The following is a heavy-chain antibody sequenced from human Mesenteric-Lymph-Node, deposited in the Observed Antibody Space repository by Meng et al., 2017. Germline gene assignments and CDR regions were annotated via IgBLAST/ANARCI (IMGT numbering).Heavy chain of an antibody. CDR2: ISAYNGNT. D-gene: IGHD3-3*01. J-gene: IGHJ4*02. CDR1: GYTFTSYG. Sequence: QVQLVQSGAEGKKTGVSVKVCCKASGYTFTSYGISWVRQAPGQGLEWMGWISAYNGNTNYAQKLQGRVTMTTDTSTSTAYMELRSLRSDDTAVYYCARGGPNDFWSGYLDYWGQGTLVTVSS. CDR3: ARGGPNDFWSGYLDY. V-gene: IGHV1-18*01.